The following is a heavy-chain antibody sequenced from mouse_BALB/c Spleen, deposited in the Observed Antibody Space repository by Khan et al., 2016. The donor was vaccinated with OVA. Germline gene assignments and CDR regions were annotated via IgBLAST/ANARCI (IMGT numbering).Heavy chain of an antibody. Sequence: VQLQESGGELVKPGASVNITCKATGYTFSSFWIEWVKQRPGHGLERIGEILPGNGRTNYNEKFKGKATFSTDISSKTAYMQLSSLTSEDSAVYYCARWISYCYDYWGQGTALTVSS. CDR3: ARWISYCYDY. J-gene: IGHJ2*01. CDR1: GYTFSSFW. CDR2: ILPGNGRT. V-gene: IGHV1-9*01.